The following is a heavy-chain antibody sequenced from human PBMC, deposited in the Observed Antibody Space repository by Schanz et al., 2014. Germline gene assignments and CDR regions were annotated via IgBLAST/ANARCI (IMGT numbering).Heavy chain of an antibody. J-gene: IGHJ3*02. Sequence: DVQLLESGGGLVQPGGSLRLSCAASGFTFSTSTMHWVRQAPGKGLEWVSGISGSGASTYYADSVKGRFTISRDNAKNTLYLQMNSLSAEDTAVYYCARKMKLGVYGGKGHDSLDIWGQGTMVTVSS. CDR2: ISGSGAST. D-gene: IGHD4-17*01. CDR3: ARKMKLGVYGGKGHDSLDI. CDR1: GFTFSTST. V-gene: IGHV3-23*01.